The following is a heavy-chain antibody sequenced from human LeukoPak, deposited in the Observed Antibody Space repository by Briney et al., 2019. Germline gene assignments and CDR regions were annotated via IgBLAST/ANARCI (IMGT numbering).Heavy chain of an antibody. J-gene: IGHJ4*02. CDR3: ASHGEYIASSYRHFDH. Sequence: GGSLRLSCAASGFTVSSNYMSWVRQAPGKGLEWVSVIYSGGSTYYADSVKGRFTISRDNSKNTLYLQMNNLRAEDTAMYYCASHGEYIASSYRHFDHWGQGTLVTVSS. CDR1: GFTVSSNY. CDR2: IYSGGST. V-gene: IGHV3-66*01. D-gene: IGHD6-6*01.